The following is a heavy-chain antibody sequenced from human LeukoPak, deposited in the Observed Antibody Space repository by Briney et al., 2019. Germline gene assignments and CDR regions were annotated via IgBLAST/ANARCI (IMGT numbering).Heavy chain of an antibody. CDR2: IKGDGSEK. CDR3: AREGVPFARDH. J-gene: IGHJ4*02. D-gene: IGHD2-2*01. V-gene: IGHV3-7*01. CDR1: GFTFSSYW. Sequence: GGSLRLSCAASGFTFSSYWMSWVRLAPGKGLEWVANIKGDGSEKWYADSVKGRFTISRDNAQNSVHLQMNSLRAEDTAVYYCAREGVPFARDHWGQGTLVTVSS.